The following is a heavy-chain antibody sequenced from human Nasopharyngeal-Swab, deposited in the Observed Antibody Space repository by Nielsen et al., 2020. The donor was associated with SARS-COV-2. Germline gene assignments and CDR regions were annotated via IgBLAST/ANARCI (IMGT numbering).Heavy chain of an antibody. V-gene: IGHV3-21*01. D-gene: IGHD6-6*01. J-gene: IGHJ3*02. Sequence: WIRQPPGQGLEWVSSISSSTSYIYYADSVKGRFTISRDNAKNSLYLQMNSLRAEDTAVYYCARVSGYSTSYDAFDIWGQGTMVTVSS. CDR3: ARVSGYSTSYDAFDI. CDR2: ISSSTSYI.